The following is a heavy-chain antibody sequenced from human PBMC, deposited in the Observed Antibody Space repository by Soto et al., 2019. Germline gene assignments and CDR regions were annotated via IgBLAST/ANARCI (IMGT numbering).Heavy chain of an antibody. Sequence: QVQLVESGGGVVQPGRSLRLSCAASGFTFSSYGMYWVRQAPGKGLEWVARISYDGSDQFYGDSVKGRFTISRDNSKNILYVQMKSLRSGDTAVYYCAKDTGADYWGQGTVVTVSA. CDR1: GFTFSSYG. CDR3: AKDTGADY. D-gene: IGHD3-10*01. V-gene: IGHV3-30*18. CDR2: ISYDGSDQ. J-gene: IGHJ4*02.